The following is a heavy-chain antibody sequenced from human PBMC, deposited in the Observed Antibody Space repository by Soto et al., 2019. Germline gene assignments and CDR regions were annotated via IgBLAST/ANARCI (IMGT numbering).Heavy chain of an antibody. CDR3: ARGGVSTRTFDY. D-gene: IGHD3-3*01. V-gene: IGHV5-51*01. Sequence: VESLKISCKGSGYNFAGYWIAWVRQMPGKGLELIGIIYPSDSDTRYRPSFQGQVTISADKSISSAYLQWSSLRASDTAMYYCARGGVSTRTFDYWGQGTPVTVPQ. CDR2: IYPSDSDT. J-gene: IGHJ4*02. CDR1: GYNFAGYW.